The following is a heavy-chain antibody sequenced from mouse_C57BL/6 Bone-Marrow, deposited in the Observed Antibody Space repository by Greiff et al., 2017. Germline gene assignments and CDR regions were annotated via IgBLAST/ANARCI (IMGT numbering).Heavy chain of an antibody. V-gene: IGHV1-63*01. J-gene: IGHJ1*03. CDR3: ARGLRQYFDV. D-gene: IGHD2-2*01. Sequence: QVQLQQSGAELVRPGTSVKMSCKASGYTFTNYWIGLVKQRPGHGLEWIGDIYPGGGYTNYNEKFKGKATLTADKSSSTAYMQFSSLTSEDSAIYYCARGLRQYFDVWGTGTTVTVSS. CDR2: IYPGGGYT. CDR1: GYTFTNYW.